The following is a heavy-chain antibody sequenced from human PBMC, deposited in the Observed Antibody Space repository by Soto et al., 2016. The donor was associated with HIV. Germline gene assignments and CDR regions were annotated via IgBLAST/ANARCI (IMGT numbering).Heavy chain of an antibody. V-gene: IGHV3-30*04. Sequence: VQLVESGGGVVQPGRSLRLSCAASGFTFSSYAMHWVRQAPGKGLEWVAVISYDGSNKYNADSVKGRFTISRDNSKNTLYLQMNSLRAEDTAVYYCARGGNYYDSSGYYRYFDYVGPGTLVTSPQ. CDR3: ARGGNYYDSSGYYRYFDY. CDR2: ISYDGSNK. D-gene: IGHD3-22*01. J-gene: IGHJ4*03. CDR1: GFTFSSYA.